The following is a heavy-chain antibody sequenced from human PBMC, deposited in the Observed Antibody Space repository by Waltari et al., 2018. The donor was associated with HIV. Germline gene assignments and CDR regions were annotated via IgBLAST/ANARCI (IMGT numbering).Heavy chain of an antibody. V-gene: IGHV3-9*01. J-gene: IGHJ3*02. CDR1: ESQVAILA. Sequence: GSGGSGVELGGAVGPPGKAPESQVAILAGNWVRQAPGKGLEWVSSISWNSATIGYAESVKGRFTISRDNAKNSLSLQMNSLRPGDTALYYCAKVGMTAVTSYAIDIWGQGTMVTVSS. CDR2: ISWNSATI. D-gene: IGHD4-17*01. CDR3: AKVGMTAVTSYAIDI.